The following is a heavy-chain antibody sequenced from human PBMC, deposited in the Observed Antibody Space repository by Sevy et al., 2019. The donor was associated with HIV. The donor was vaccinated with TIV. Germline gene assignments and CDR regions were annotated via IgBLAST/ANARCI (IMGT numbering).Heavy chain of an antibody. CDR3: AKKMGGGSGMAFLVDY. J-gene: IGHJ4*02. V-gene: IGHV3-23*01. CDR2: ISGTGDHT. D-gene: IGHD2-8*01. CDR1: GFTFSSFA. Sequence: GGYLRLSCAASGFTFSSFAMGWVRQAPGKGLDWISVISGTGDHTYYADSVRGRFTISRDNSKNTLFLQMNSLRAEDTAIFYCAKKMGGGSGMAFLVDYWGQGTLVIVSS.